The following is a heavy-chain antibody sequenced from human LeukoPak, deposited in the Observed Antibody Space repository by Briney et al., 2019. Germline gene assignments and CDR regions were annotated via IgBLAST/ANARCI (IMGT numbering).Heavy chain of an antibody. CDR1: GGTFSSYA. Sequence: SVKVSCKASGGTFSSYAISWVRQAPGQGLEWMGGIIPIFGTANYAQKFQGRVTITADESTSTAYMELSSLRSEDTAVYYCARVRDFWSGYYTTGYYYYYGMDVWGQGTTVTVPS. D-gene: IGHD3-3*01. V-gene: IGHV1-69*13. J-gene: IGHJ6*02. CDR3: ARVRDFWSGYYTTGYYYYYGMDV. CDR2: IIPIFGTA.